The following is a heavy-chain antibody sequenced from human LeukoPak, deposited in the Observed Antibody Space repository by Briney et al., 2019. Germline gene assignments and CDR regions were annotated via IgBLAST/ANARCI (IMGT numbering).Heavy chain of an antibody. Sequence: SETLSLTCTVSGGSISSYYWSWIRQPPGKGLEWIGYIYYSGSTNYNPSLKSRVTISVDTSKNQFSLKLSSVTAADTAVYYCARVAVVPAAIDYWGQGTLVTVSS. CDR2: IYYSGST. V-gene: IGHV4-59*12. J-gene: IGHJ4*02. D-gene: IGHD2-2*01. CDR1: GGSISSYY. CDR3: ARVAVVPAAIDY.